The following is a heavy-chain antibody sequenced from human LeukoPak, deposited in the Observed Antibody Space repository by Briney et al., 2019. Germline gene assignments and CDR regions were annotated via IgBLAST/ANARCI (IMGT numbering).Heavy chain of an antibody. CDR2: INHSGIN. V-gene: IGHV4-34*01. D-gene: IGHD3-3*01. CDR1: GGSFSGYS. J-gene: IGHJ4*02. Sequence: SETLSLTCAFYGGSFSGYSLTWIRQPPGKGLEWIGEINHSGINHFNPSLKSRVTISVDTSKNQFSLKLSSVTAADTAVYYCARYDFWSGYYHYWGQGTLVTVSS. CDR3: ARYDFWSGYYHY.